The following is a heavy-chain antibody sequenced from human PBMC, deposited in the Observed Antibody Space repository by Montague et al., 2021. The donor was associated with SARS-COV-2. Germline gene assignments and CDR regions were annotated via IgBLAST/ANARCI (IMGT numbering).Heavy chain of an antibody. J-gene: IGHJ4*02. V-gene: IGHV4-61*02. CDR3: ARFTAVTSSLDF. Sequence: TLSLTCTVSGGSISSPGYYWSWIRQPAGKALEWIVSNYTSGTTNYTPSLKSRVTISVDTSKNQFSLKLTSVTAADTAVYYCARFTAVTSSLDFWGQGTLVPVSS. CDR1: GGSISSPGYY. D-gene: IGHD4-17*01. CDR2: NYTSGTT.